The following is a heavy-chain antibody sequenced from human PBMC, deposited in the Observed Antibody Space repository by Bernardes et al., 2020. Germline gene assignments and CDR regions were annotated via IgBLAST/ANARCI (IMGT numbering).Heavy chain of an antibody. V-gene: IGHV3-23*01. D-gene: IGHD1-26*01. Sequence: GGSLRLSCAASGFTFSSYAMSWVRQAPGKGLEWVSAISGSGGATYYADSVKGRFTISRDNSKNTLYLQMNSLRAEDTAVYFCAKSEVGGGISRRYYFDYWGQGTLVTVSS. CDR1: GFTFSSYA. CDR3: AKSEVGGGISRRYYFDY. J-gene: IGHJ4*02. CDR2: ISGSGGAT.